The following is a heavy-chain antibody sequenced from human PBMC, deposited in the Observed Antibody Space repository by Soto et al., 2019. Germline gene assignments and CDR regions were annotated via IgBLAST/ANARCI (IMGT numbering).Heavy chain of an antibody. J-gene: IGHJ4*02. V-gene: IGHV3-48*03. CDR2: ISTSGSTV. Sequence: GGSLRLSCAASRFTFSTYEMSWVRQAPGKGLEWVSYISTSGSTVYYADSVKGRFTISRDNTRNSLYLQMNSLRDEDTALYYCVRYCSTTLCNGVATRTFDYWGQGTLVTVSS. D-gene: IGHD2-2*01. CDR1: RFTFSTYE. CDR3: VRYCSTTLCNGVATRTFDY.